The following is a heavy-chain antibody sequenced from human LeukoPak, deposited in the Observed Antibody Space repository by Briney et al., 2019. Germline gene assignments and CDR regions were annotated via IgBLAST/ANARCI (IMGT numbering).Heavy chain of an antibody. J-gene: IGHJ6*03. CDR3: AKGHYYGSGSLYYMDV. CDR1: GFTFSSYG. Sequence: PGGSLRLSCAASGFTFSSYGMSWVRQAPGKGLEWVSAISGSGGSTYYADSVKGRFTISRDNSKNTLYLQMNSLRAEDTAVYYCAKGHYYGSGSLYYMDVWGKGTTVTISS. CDR2: ISGSGGST. V-gene: IGHV3-23*01. D-gene: IGHD3-10*01.